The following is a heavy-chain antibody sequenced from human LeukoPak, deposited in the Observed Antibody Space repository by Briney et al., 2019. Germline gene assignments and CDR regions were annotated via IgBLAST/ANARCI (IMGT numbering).Heavy chain of an antibody. J-gene: IGHJ4*02. CDR2: IYYSGST. D-gene: IGHD1-26*01. Sequence: SETLSLTCTVSGGSISSHYWSWIRQPPGKGLEWIGYIYYSGSTNYNPSLKSRVTISVDTSKNQFSLKLSSVTAADTAVYYCARGVVYSGSYWFDYWGQGTLVTVSS. CDR3: ARGVVYSGSYWFDY. V-gene: IGHV4-59*11. CDR1: GGSISSHY.